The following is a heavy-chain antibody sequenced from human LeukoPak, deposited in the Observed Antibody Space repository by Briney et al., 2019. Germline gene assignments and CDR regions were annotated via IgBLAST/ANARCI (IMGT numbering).Heavy chain of an antibody. D-gene: IGHD2-2*01. CDR3: AKLTSY. CDR2: ITGSGGST. V-gene: IGHV3-23*01. J-gene: IGHJ4*02. CDR1: GFTFSKSA. Sequence: GGSLRLSCAASGFTFSKSAMSWVRQAPGKGLEWVSVITGSGGSTYYADSVKGRFTISRDTSKNTVYLQMNSLRAEDTAVYYCAKLTSYWGQGTLVTVSS.